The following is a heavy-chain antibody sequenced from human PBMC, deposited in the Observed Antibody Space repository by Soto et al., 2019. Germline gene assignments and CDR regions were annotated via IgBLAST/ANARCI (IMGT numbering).Heavy chain of an antibody. V-gene: IGHV4-61*01. CDR3: ARVPLTTYFDL. CDR1: GGSVSGGSYC. D-gene: IGHD3-9*01. J-gene: IGHJ2*01. Sequence: QVQLQESGPGLVKPSETLSLTCTVSGGSVSGGSYCWSWIRQPPGKGLECIGYVYNSGSTTYNPSRKSRVTRSVDTSTNQFALGLSSVTAADTAVYYCARVPLTTYFDLWGRGTLVTVSS. CDR2: VYNSGST.